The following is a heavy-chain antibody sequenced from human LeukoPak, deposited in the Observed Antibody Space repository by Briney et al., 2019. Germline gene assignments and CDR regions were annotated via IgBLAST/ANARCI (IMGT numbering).Heavy chain of an antibody. D-gene: IGHD5-18*01. CDR3: ARGSYSYGC. CDR2: INHSGST. Sequence: PSETLSLTCTVSGDSINSLDLWSWVRQPPGKGLEWIGEINHSGSTNYNPSLKSRVTMSVDTSKNQFSLKLSSVTAADTAVYYCARGSYSYGCWGQGTLVTVSS. J-gene: IGHJ4*02. CDR1: GDSINSLDL. V-gene: IGHV4-4*02.